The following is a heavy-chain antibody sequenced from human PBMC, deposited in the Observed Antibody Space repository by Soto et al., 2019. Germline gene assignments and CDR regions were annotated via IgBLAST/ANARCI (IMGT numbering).Heavy chain of an antibody. CDR1: GFTFSSYG. J-gene: IGHJ6*03. CDR3: AKGGGNSHYYYYYMDV. V-gene: IGHV3-30*18. CDR2: ISYDGSNK. Sequence: GGSLRLSCAASGFTFSSYGMHWVRQAPGKGLEWVAVISYDGSNKYYADSVKGRFTISRDNSKNTLYLQMNSLRAEDTAVYYCAKGGGNSHYYYYYMDVWGKGTTVTVSS. D-gene: IGHD2-21*02.